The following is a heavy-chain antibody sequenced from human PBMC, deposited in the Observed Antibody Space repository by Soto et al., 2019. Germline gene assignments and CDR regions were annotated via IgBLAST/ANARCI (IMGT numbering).Heavy chain of an antibody. Sequence: VQLVESGGGLVQPGGSLRLSCAASGFTVSSNYMSWVRQAPGKGLEWVSVIYSGGNTYYADSVKDRFSISRDNSKNTLYLQMNSLRAEDTAVYYCGRGSQADYQLLRVDYWGQGTLVTVSS. CDR3: GRGSQADYQLLRVDY. V-gene: IGHV3-66*01. CDR1: GFTVSSNY. D-gene: IGHD2-2*01. J-gene: IGHJ4*02. CDR2: IYSGGNT.